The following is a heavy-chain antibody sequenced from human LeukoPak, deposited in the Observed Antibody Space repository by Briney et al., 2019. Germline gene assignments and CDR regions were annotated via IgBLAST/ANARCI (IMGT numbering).Heavy chain of an antibody. J-gene: IGHJ2*01. CDR3: ARRGSSSWYSYWVSHFDL. CDR2: INHSGST. Sequence: SETLSLTCAVYGGPFSGYYWSWIRQPPGKGLEWIGEINHSGSTNYNPSLKSRVTISVDTSKNQFSLKLSSMTAADTAVYYCARRGSSSWYSYWVSHFDLWGRGTLVTVSS. V-gene: IGHV4-34*01. D-gene: IGHD6-13*01. CDR1: GGPFSGYY.